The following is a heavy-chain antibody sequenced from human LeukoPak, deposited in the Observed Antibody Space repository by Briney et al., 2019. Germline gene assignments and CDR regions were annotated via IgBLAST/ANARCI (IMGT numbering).Heavy chain of an antibody. V-gene: IGHV3-7*01. CDR1: GFTFSSHW. CDR3: ARGVEYSSSWGYYYYYYYMDV. Sequence: PGGSLGLSCAASGFTFSSHWMSWVRQAPGKGPEWVANIKQDGTEIYYVDSVKGRFTISRDNAKNSLYLQMNSLREEDTAVYYCARGVEYSSSWGYYYYYYYMDVWGKGTTVTISS. D-gene: IGHD6-13*01. J-gene: IGHJ6*03. CDR2: IKQDGTEI.